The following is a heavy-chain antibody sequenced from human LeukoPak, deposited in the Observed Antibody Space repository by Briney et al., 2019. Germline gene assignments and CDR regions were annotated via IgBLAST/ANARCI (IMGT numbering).Heavy chain of an antibody. CDR2: IYSGGST. CDR1: GFTVSSNY. V-gene: IGHV3-66*01. CDR3: ARAYYDILTGYYAPPYGMDV. D-gene: IGHD3-9*01. J-gene: IGHJ6*02. Sequence: GGSLRLSCAASGFTVSSNYMSWVRQAPGKGLEWVSVIYSGGSTYYADSVKGRFTISRDNSKNTLYLQMNSLRAEDTAVYYCARAYYDILTGYYAPPYGMDVWGQGTTVTVSS.